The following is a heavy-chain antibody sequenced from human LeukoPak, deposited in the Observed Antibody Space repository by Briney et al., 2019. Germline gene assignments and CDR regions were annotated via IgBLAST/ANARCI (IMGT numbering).Heavy chain of an antibody. CDR1: GGTFSSYA. D-gene: IGHD6-13*01. CDR3: AGLPERSGYSSSWPFDY. Sequence: ASVKVSCKASGGTFSSYAISWVRQAPGQGLEWMGGIIPIFGTANYAQKFQGRVTITADESTSTAYMELSSLRSEDTAVYYCAGLPERSGYSSSWPFDYWGQGTLVTVSS. J-gene: IGHJ4*02. CDR2: IIPIFGTA. V-gene: IGHV1-69*13.